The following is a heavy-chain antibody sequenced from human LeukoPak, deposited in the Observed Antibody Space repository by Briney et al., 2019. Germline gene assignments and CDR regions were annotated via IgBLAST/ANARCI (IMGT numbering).Heavy chain of an antibody. CDR3: AIAALVYSSSSGDAFDI. CDR1: GYTFTSYA. V-gene: IGHV1-2*02. CDR2: INPNSGGT. J-gene: IGHJ3*02. Sequence: ASVKVSCKASGYTFTSYAMNWVRQAPGQGLEWMGWINPNSGGTNYAQKFQGRVTMTRDTSISTAYMELSRLRSDDTAVYYCAIAALVYSSSSGDAFDIWGQGTMVTVSS. D-gene: IGHD6-6*01.